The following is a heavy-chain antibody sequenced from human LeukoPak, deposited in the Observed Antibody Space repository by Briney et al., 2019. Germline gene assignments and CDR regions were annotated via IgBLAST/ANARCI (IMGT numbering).Heavy chain of an antibody. J-gene: IGHJ4*02. CDR2: ITSRSSYT. D-gene: IGHD6-13*01. V-gene: IGHV3-21*01. CDR1: AFTFSSYS. Sequence: GGSLRLSCAASAFTFSSYSMNWVRQAPGKGLEWVSSITSRSSYTYYADSVKGRFTISRDNAKNSLYLQMNSLRAEDTAVYYCARDPMAAAASGGDYWGQGTPVTVSS. CDR3: ARDPMAAAASGGDY.